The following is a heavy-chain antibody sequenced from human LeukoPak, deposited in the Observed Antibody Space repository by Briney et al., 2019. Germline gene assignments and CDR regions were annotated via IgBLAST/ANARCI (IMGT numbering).Heavy chain of an antibody. CDR1: GGSISSGSYY. J-gene: IGHJ6*03. CDR3: ARAMGYYYMDV. V-gene: IGHV4-61*02. D-gene: IGHD3-10*01. Sequence: SQTLSLTCTVSGGSISSGSYYWSWIRQPAGKGLEWIGRIYTSGSTNYNPSLKSRVTISVDTSKNQSSLKLSSVTAADTAVYYCARAMGYYYMDVWGKGTTVTISS. CDR2: IYTSGST.